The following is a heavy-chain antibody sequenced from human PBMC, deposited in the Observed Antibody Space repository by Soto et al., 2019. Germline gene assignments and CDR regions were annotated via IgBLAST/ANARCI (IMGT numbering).Heavy chain of an antibody. CDR3: ARDISGYDQLDH. CDR1: GCSISSGGYY. D-gene: IGHD5-12*01. V-gene: IGHV4-31*03. CDR2: IYFSGTT. J-gene: IGHJ4*01. Sequence: SETLSLTCTVSGCSISSGGYYWSWIRQNPGKGLEWIGYIYFSGTTYYNPSLKSRVIMSVDTSKNQFSLKLSSVTAADTAVYYCARDISGYDQLDHWGQGTLVTVSS.